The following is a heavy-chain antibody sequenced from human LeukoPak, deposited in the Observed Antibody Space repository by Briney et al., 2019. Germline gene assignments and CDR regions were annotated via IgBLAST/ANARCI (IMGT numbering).Heavy chain of an antibody. CDR3: ARWGIVACCGGDCYS. V-gene: IGHV3-21*01. CDR2: ISSSSSYI. CDR1: GFTFSSYS. Sequence: GGSLRLSCAASGFTFSSYSMNWVRQAPGKGLEWVPSISSSSSYIYYADSVKGRFTISRDNAKNSLYLQMNSLRAEDTAVYYCARWGIVACCGGDCYSWGQGTLVTVSS. J-gene: IGHJ4*02. D-gene: IGHD2-21*02.